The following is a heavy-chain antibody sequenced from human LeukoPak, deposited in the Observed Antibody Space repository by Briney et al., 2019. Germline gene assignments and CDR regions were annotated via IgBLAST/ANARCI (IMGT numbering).Heavy chain of an antibody. CDR2: ISSTGAGT. CDR1: GFTFGSYA. Sequence: PGGCLRLSCAASGFTFGSYAMTWVRQAPGKGLEWVSAISSTGAGTYYADSVKGRFTISRDNSKSTLFLQMNTLRAEDTAVYYCVAPPQTGTVEVYWGQGTLVTVSS. D-gene: IGHD1-1*01. V-gene: IGHV3-23*01. CDR3: VAPPQTGTVEVY. J-gene: IGHJ4*02.